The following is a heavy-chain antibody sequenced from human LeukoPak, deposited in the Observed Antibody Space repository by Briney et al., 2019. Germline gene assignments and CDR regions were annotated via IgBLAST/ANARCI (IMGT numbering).Heavy chain of an antibody. J-gene: IGHJ4*02. CDR3: ARGASDIVVVPAAKSDMNFDY. V-gene: IGHV4-34*01. Sequence: SETLSLTCAVYGGSFSGYYWSWIRQPPGKGLEWIGEINHSGSTNYNPSLKSRVTISVDTSKNQFSLKLSSVTAADTAVYYCARGASDIVVVPAAKSDMNFDYWGQGTLVTVSS. D-gene: IGHD2-2*01. CDR1: GGSFSGYY. CDR2: INHSGST.